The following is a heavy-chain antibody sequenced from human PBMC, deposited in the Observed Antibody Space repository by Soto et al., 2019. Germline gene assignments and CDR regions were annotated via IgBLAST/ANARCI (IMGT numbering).Heavy chain of an antibody. CDR2: ISSSGTTI. V-gene: IGHV3-11*01. Sequence: PGGSLRLSCAASGFTFRDYYMSWIRQAPGKGLEWVSYISSSGTTIYYADSVKGRFTISRDNAKNSLYLQMNSLRAEDTAVYYCARSGYWLMGTHYYYMDVWGKGTTVTVSS. D-gene: IGHD3-9*01. J-gene: IGHJ6*03. CDR3: ARSGYWLMGTHYYYMDV. CDR1: GFTFRDYY.